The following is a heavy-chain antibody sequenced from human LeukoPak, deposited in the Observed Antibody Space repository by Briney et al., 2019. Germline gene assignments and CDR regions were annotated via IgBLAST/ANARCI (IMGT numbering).Heavy chain of an antibody. D-gene: IGHD3-10*01. CDR2: ISSSSSYI. J-gene: IGHJ4*02. CDR3: ARDQRGITMVRGIHFDY. V-gene: IGHV3-21*01. Sequence: PGRSLRLSCAASGFTFTSYSMNCVRQAAGKGLEWVSSISSSSSYIYYADSVKGRFTISRDNAKNSLYLQMNSLRAEDTAVYYCARDQRGITMVRGIHFDYWGQGTLVTVSS. CDR1: GFTFTSYS.